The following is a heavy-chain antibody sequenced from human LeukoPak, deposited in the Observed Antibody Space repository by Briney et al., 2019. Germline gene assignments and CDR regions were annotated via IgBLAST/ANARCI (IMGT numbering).Heavy chain of an antibody. CDR1: GVSISSGDHY. D-gene: IGHD3-3*01. V-gene: IGHV4-30-4*08. Sequence: PSQTLSLTSTVSGVSISSGDHYWSWFRQPPENGLAWVGCVDYRGSTYYSPSLKSRVTISVDTSKNQFSLTLSSVTAADTAVYYCASYYDFWSGLLANWFDPWGQGTLVTVSS. CDR2: VDYRGST. J-gene: IGHJ5*02. CDR3: ASYYDFWSGLLANWFDP.